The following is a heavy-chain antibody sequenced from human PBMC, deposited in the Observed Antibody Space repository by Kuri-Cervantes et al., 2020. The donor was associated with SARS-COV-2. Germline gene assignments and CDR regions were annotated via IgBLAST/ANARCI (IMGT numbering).Heavy chain of an antibody. Sequence: GGSLRLSCAASGFTVSSNYMSWVRQAPGKGLEWLSVMYSGRSTYYADSVKGRFTISRDTSKNTVYLQMNSLRGDDTAVYYCTRGSIAGRRGIFDFWGQGTVVTVSS. D-gene: IGHD6-6*01. CDR1: GFTVSSNY. CDR3: TRGSIAGRRGIFDF. CDR2: MYSGRST. V-gene: IGHV3-53*01. J-gene: IGHJ4*02.